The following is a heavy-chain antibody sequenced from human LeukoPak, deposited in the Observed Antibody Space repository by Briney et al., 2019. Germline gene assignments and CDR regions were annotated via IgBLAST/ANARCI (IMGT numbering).Heavy chain of an antibody. Sequence: GGSLRLSCAASGFTFSSYSMNWVRQAPGKGREWVSYISSRSSTIYYADSVRGRFTISRDTAKNSLYLQMNSLRAEDTAVYYRARAYFRYMAAWGNGTTVTVSS. CDR1: GFTFSSYS. CDR2: ISSRSSTI. J-gene: IGHJ6*03. D-gene: IGHD2/OR15-2a*01. V-gene: IGHV3-48*01. CDR3: ARAYFRYMAA.